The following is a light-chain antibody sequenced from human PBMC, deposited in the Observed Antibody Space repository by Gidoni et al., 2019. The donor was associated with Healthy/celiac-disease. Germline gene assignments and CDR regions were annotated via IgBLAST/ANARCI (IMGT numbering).Light chain of an antibody. CDR1: QDISNY. Sequence: DIQMTQSPSSLSASVGDRVTITCQASQDISNYLNWYQQKPGKAPKLLIDDASNLETGVPSRFSGSGSGTDFTLTIISMQPEDIATYYCQQYDNLPFTFGPGTKVDIK. CDR3: QQYDNLPFT. V-gene: IGKV1-33*01. CDR2: DAS. J-gene: IGKJ3*01.